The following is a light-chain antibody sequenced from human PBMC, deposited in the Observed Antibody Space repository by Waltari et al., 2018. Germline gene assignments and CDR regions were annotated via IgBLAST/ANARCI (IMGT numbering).Light chain of an antibody. J-gene: IGLJ2*01. CDR3: AAWDDSRSVV. CDR2: DTD. CDR1: SSNIGNNH. V-gene: IGLV1-47*01. Sequence: QSLLTQSPSASGTPGQRVSISCSGSSSNIGNNHVYWYQHFPGTAPRPLIYDTDRPPSGVPERFAASKSGTSASLAISGLRSEDEADYYCAAWDDSRSVVFGGGTRLTVL.